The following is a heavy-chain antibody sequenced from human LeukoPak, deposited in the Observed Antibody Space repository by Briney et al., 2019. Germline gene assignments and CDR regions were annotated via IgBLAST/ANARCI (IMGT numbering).Heavy chain of an antibody. CDR3: ARVVASTSIDS. V-gene: IGHV4-38-2*02. J-gene: IGHJ4*02. Sequence: SETLSLTCTVSGYSINSGYFWGWVRQPPGKGPEWIGSIFHTGGVYYNPSLRSRVTLSIDTSRNQVSLKVTSVTAADTALYYCARVVASTSIDSWGQGILVTVSS. D-gene: IGHD2-15*01. CDR2: IFHTGGV. CDR1: GYSINSGYF.